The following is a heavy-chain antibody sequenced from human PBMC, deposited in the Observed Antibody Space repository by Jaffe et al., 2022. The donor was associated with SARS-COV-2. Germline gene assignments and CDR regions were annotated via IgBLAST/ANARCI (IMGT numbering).Heavy chain of an antibody. V-gene: IGHV1-46*01. CDR3: ARTKVCSSTSCVSRFDP. CDR1: GYTFTSYY. CDR2: INPSGGST. Sequence: QVQLVQSGAEVKKPGASVKVSCKASGYTFTSYYMHWVRQAPGQGLEWMGIINPSGGSTSYAQKFQGRVTMTRDTSTSTVYMELSSLRSEDTAVYYCARTKVCSSTSCVSRFDPWGQGTLVTVSS. J-gene: IGHJ5*02. D-gene: IGHD2-2*01.